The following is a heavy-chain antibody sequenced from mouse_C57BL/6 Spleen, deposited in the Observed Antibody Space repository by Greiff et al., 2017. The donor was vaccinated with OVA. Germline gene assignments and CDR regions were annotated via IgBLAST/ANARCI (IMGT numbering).Heavy chain of an antibody. J-gene: IGHJ4*01. D-gene: IGHD2-3*01. Sequence: VKLMESGAELVKPGASVKMSCKASGYTFTTYPIEWMKQNHGKSLEWIGNFHPYNDDTKYNEKFKGKATLTVEKSSSTVYLELSRLTSDDSAVYYCARGDGYYYAMDYWGQGTSVTVSS. CDR3: ARGDGYYYAMDY. CDR2: FHPYNDDT. CDR1: GYTFTTYP. V-gene: IGHV1-47*01.